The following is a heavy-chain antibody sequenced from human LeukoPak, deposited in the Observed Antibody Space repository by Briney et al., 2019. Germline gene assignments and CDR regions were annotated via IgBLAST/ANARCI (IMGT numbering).Heavy chain of an antibody. J-gene: IGHJ4*02. CDR2: ISNSGTIM. D-gene: IGHD2-8*02. Sequence: GGSLRLSCATSGFTFSSYEMNWVRQAPGKGLEWISHISNSGTIMYYADSVKGRFTISRDDAKSSLYLQLNSLRAEDTAVYYCTLVPLGWGQGTLVTVSS. V-gene: IGHV3-48*03. CDR3: TLVPLG. CDR1: GFTFSSYE.